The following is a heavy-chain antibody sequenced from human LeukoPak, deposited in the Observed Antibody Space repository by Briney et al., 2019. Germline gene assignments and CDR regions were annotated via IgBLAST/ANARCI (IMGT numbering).Heavy chain of an antibody. V-gene: IGHV4-59*08. Sequence: SETLSLTCTVSGGSISGYYWSWIRQPPGKGLEWIGCMYSSGSTNSSPSLKSRVTISVDTSKNHFSLKLSSVTAADTAVYYCVRHDNGDYLDYWGQGTLVTVSS. CDR1: GGSISGYY. CDR3: VRHDNGDYLDY. CDR2: MYSSGST. D-gene: IGHD2-8*01. J-gene: IGHJ4*02.